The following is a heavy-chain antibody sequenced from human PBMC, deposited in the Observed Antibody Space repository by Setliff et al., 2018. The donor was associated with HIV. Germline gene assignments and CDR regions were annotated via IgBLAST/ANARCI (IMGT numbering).Heavy chain of an antibody. CDR3: AKDPYYDILTGYYKYFHH. CDR1: GFTFGSYA. V-gene: IGHV3-23*01. Sequence: GGSLRLSCAPSGFTFGSYAMSWVRQAPGKELEWVSVISGSGDSTFYADSLKGRFTISRDNSENSLYLQMNSLRVEDTAVYYCAKDPYYDILTGYYKYFHHWGQGTLVTVSS. D-gene: IGHD3-9*01. CDR2: ISGSGDST. J-gene: IGHJ1*01.